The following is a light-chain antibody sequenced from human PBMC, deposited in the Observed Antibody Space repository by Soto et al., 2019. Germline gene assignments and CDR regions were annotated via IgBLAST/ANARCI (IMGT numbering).Light chain of an antibody. Sequence: QSVLTQPASVSGSPGQSITISCTGTSIDIGNYNLVSWYQQHPGKAPKLMIYEGSKRPSGVSNRFSASKSGNTASLTISGLQAEDEADYYCCSFAGSSPSFGGGTKVTVL. CDR1: SIDIGNYNL. J-gene: IGLJ2*01. CDR3: CSFAGSSPS. V-gene: IGLV2-23*01. CDR2: EGS.